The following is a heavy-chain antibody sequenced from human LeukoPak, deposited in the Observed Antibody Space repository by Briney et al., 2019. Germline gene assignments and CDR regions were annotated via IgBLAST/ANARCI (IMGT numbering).Heavy chain of an antibody. CDR1: GGTFSSYA. CDR2: IIPTFGTA. Sequence: SVKVSCKASGGTFSSYAISWVRQAPGQGLEWMGRIIPTFGTANYAQKFQGRVTITTDESTSTAYMELSSLRSEDTAVYYCARATYYYDSTHPNDAFDIWGQGTMVTVSS. V-gene: IGHV1-69*05. D-gene: IGHD3-22*01. CDR3: ARATYYYDSTHPNDAFDI. J-gene: IGHJ3*02.